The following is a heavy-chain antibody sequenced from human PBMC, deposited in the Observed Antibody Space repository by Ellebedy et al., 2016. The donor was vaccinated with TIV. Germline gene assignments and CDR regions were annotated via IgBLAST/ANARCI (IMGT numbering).Heavy chain of an antibody. CDR2: IYPDNSNT. CDR1: GYRFPTSW. V-gene: IGHV5-51*01. CDR3: ARPRGDGYNPYYFDY. Sequence: GESLKISCKGFGYRFPTSWIAWVRQRPGKGLEWMGVIYPDNSNTRYSPSFQGQIIMSADKSISTAYLQWSSLKASDTAIYYCARPRGDGYNPYYFDYWGQGTLVTVSS. D-gene: IGHD5-24*01. J-gene: IGHJ4*02.